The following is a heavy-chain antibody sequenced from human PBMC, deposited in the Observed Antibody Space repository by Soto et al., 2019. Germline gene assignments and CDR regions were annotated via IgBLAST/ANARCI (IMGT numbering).Heavy chain of an antibody. CDR1: GFTFSSYA. J-gene: IGHJ4*02. V-gene: IGHV3-30-3*01. CDR2: ISYDGSNK. D-gene: IGHD2-15*01. CDR3: ARDNCSGGSCYPDY. Sequence: QVQLVESGGGVVQPGRSLRLSCAASGFTFSSYAMHWVRQAPGKGLEWVAVISYDGSNKYYADSVKGRFTISRDNSKNTLYLQMNSLRAEDTAVYYCARDNCSGGSCYPDYCGQGTLVTVSS.